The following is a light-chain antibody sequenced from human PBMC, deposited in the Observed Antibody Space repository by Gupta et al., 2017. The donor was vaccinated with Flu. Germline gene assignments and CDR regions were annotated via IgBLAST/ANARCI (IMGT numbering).Light chain of an antibody. CDR3: QQSYGTPWT. J-gene: IGKJ1*01. CDR1: QYISTY. Sequence: IQMTQSPSSLSASVGDRVTITCRASQYISTYLNWYLQKPGKAPKLLMYAASSLQSGVPSRFSGSGSGTDFTLTINSLQPEDFGNYYCQQSYGTPWTFGQGTKVEVK. CDR2: AAS. V-gene: IGKV1-39*01.